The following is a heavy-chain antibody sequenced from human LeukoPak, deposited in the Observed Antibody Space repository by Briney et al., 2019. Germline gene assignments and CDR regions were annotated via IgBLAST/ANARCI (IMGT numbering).Heavy chain of an antibody. V-gene: IGHV1-46*01. J-gene: IGHJ3*02. Sequence: ASVKVSCKASGYTFTRYYIHWVRQAPGQGLEWMGIINPSGGSTSYAQKFQGRVTMTRDTSTSTVYMELSSLRSEDTAVYYCARGQYGSSVTYAFDIWGQGTMVTVSS. CDR2: INPSGGST. D-gene: IGHD6-6*01. CDR1: GYTFTRYY. CDR3: ARGQYGSSVTYAFDI.